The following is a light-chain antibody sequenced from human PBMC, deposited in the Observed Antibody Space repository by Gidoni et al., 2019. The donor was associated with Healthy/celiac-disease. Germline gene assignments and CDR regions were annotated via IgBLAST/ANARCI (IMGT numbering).Light chain of an antibody. V-gene: IGKV3-15*01. CDR2: GAS. CDR3: QQYNNWPPYT. Sequence: EIVMTQSPATLSVSPGERATLSCRASQSVSSNLAWYQQKPGQAPRLLIDGASTRATGIPARFSGSGSGTEVTLTISSLQSEDFAVYYCQQYNNWPPYTCGQGTKLEIK. J-gene: IGKJ2*01. CDR1: QSVSSN.